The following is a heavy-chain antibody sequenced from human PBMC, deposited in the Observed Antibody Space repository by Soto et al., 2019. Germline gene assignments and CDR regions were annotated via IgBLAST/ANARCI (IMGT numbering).Heavy chain of an antibody. J-gene: IGHJ4*02. V-gene: IGHV1-69*19. CDR3: AREVQVHTPAFGY. D-gene: IGHD3-10*01. CDR1: GGTFNTYA. Sequence: QVQLVQSGAEMKKPGSSVKVSCQSSGGTFNTYAMNWVRLAPGQGPEWMGDISPMFGAANYAPKFQGRVTITADESTGTSYMQLSSLTSEDTALYFCAREVQVHTPAFGYWGQGTLVTVSS. CDR2: ISPMFGAA.